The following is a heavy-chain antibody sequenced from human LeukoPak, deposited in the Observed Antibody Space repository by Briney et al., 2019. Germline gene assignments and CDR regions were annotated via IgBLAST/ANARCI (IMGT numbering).Heavy chain of an antibody. CDR2: IKQDGSQR. CDR1: GFTFNSFW. Sequence: GGSLRVSCAASGFTFNSFWMTWVRQAPGKGLEWVANIKQDGSQRYYVDSVKGRFTITRDNALNSLYLQMDGLRAEDTAVYYCARSCRDSEYSPFDYCGQGTLVTVSS. D-gene: IGHD2/OR15-2a*01. J-gene: IGHJ4*02. CDR3: ARSCRDSEYSPFDY. V-gene: IGHV3-7*01.